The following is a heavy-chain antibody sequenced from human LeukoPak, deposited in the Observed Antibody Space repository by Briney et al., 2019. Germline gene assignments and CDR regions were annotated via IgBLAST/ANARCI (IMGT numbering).Heavy chain of an antibody. Sequence: GASVKVSCKASGHTSTTYAIHWVRQAPGQRVEWMGWINAGNGNTKYSQKFQGRVTITRDTSASTAYMELSSLRSEDTAVYYCARVGPGDYGDHERVYYYYGMDVWGQGTTVTVSS. V-gene: IGHV1-3*01. CDR3: ARVGPGDYGDHERVYYYYGMDV. J-gene: IGHJ6*02. CDR1: GHTSTTYA. D-gene: IGHD4-17*01. CDR2: INAGNGNT.